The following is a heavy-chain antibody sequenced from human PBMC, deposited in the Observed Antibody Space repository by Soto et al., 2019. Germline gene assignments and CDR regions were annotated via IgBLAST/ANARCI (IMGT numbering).Heavy chain of an antibody. D-gene: IGHD3-3*01. CDR2: IYHSGST. J-gene: IGHJ6*03. V-gene: IGHV4-4*02. Sequence: QVQLQESGPGLVKPSGTLSLTCAVSSGSISSSNWWSWVRQPPGKGLEWIGEIYHSGSTNYNPSLKSRVTISVDKSKNQFCLKLRCVTAADTAVYYCARVVETFGVYYYYYMDVWGKGTTVTVSS. CDR3: ARVVETFGVYYYYYMDV. CDR1: SGSISSSNW.